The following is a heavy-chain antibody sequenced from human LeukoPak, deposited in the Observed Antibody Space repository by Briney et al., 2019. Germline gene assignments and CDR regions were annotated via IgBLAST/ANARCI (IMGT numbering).Heavy chain of an antibody. J-gene: IGHJ4*02. CDR3: ARGPEYYDILTGYYGGQLDY. Sequence: GGSLRLSCAASGFTFSSYEMNWVRQAPGKGLEWVSYISSSGSTIYYADSVKGRFTISRDNSKNTLYLQMNSLRAEDTAVYYCARGPEYYDILTGYYGGQLDYWGQGTLVTVSS. CDR1: GFTFSSYE. CDR2: ISSSGSTI. V-gene: IGHV3-48*03. D-gene: IGHD3-9*01.